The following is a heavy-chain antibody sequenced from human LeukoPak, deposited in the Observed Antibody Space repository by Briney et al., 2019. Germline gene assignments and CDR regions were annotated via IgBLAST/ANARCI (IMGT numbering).Heavy chain of an antibody. Sequence: PGGSLRLSCAASGFTFSSYGMSWVRQAPGKGLEWVSVIYSGGSTYYADSVKGRFTISRDNSKNTLYLQMNSLRAEDTAVYYCARANYYYYYMDVWGKGTTVTISS. CDR1: GFTFSSYG. J-gene: IGHJ6*03. CDR2: IYSGGST. V-gene: IGHV3-53*01. CDR3: ARANYYYYYMDV.